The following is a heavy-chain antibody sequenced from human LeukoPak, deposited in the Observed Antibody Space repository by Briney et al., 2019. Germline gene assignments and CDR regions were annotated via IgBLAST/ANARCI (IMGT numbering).Heavy chain of an antibody. CDR3: ARRLEYDSSGYYSYDAFDI. Sequence: ASVKVSCKASGYTFTSYYMHWVRQAPGQGLEWMGIINPSGGSTSYAQKFQGRVTMTRDMSTSTVYMELRSLRSDDTAMYYCARRLEYDSSGYYSYDAFDIWGQGTTVTVSS. CDR2: INPSGGST. V-gene: IGHV1-46*01. CDR1: GYTFTSYY. J-gene: IGHJ3*02. D-gene: IGHD3-22*01.